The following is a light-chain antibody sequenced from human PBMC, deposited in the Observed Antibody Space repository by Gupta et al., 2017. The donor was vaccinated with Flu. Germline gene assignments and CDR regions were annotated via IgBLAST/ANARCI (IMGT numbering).Light chain of an antibody. CDR1: SSDVGRSDY. V-gene: IGLV2-14*01. CDR2: HVT. CDR3: SSYTSGSTFYV. Sequence: QSALTQPASVSGSPGPSITISCTGTSSDVGRSDYVSWYQQHPDKAPKLIIYHVTSRPSGVSSRFSGSKSGTTASLTIAGLQAEDETDYYCSSYTSGSTFYVFGTGTKVTVL. J-gene: IGLJ1*01.